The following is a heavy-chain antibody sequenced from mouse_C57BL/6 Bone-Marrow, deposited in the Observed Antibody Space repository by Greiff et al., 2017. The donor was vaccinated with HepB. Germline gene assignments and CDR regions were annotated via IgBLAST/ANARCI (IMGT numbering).Heavy chain of an antibody. Sequence: EVKLQESGAELVRPGASVKLSCTASGFNIKDYYMHWVKQRPEQGLEWIGRIDPEDGDTEYAPKFQGKATMTADTSSNTAYLQLSSLTSEDTAVYYCTTPYYGSSYIAYWGQGTLVTVSA. J-gene: IGHJ3*01. CDR3: TTPYYGSSYIAY. CDR1: GFNIKDYY. D-gene: IGHD1-1*01. V-gene: IGHV14-1*01. CDR2: IDPEDGDT.